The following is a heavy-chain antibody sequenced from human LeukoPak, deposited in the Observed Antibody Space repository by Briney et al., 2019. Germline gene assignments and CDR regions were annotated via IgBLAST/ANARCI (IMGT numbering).Heavy chain of an antibody. CDR3: AKDKGWGSLNWYFDL. D-gene: IGHD7-27*01. CDR1: GFTFDDYA. J-gene: IGHJ2*01. V-gene: IGHV3-9*01. CDR2: ISWNSGSI. Sequence: GGSLRLSCAASGFTFDDYAMHWVRQAPGKGLEWVSGISWNSGSIDYADSVKGRFTISRDNAKNSLYLQMNSLRTDDTALYYCAKDKGWGSLNWYFDLWGRGTLVTVSS.